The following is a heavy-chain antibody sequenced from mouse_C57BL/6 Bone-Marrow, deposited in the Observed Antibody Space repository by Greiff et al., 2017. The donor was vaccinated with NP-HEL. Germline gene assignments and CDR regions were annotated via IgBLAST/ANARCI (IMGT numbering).Heavy chain of an antibody. CDR3: ADDYEDAMDY. J-gene: IGHJ4*01. V-gene: IGHV1-19*01. CDR2: INPYNGGT. Sequence: EVKVVESGPVLVKPGASVKMSCKASGYTFTDYYMNWVKQSHGKSLEWIGVINPYNGGTSYNQKFKGKATLTVDKSSSTAYMELNSLTSEDSAVYYCADDYEDAMDYWGQGTSVTVSS. CDR1: GYTFTDYY. D-gene: IGHD2-4*01.